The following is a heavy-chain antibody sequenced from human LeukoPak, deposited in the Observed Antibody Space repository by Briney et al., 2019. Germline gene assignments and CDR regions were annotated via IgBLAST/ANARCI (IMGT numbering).Heavy chain of an antibody. Sequence: PGGSLRLSCAASGFTFSSYAMHWVRQAPGKGLEWVAVISYDGSNKYYADSVKGRFTISRDNSKNTLYLQMNSLRAEDTAVYYCAKVAAMVFDYWGQGTLVTVSS. D-gene: IGHD5-18*01. V-gene: IGHV3-30-3*01. CDR3: AKVAAMVFDY. CDR1: GFTFSSYA. CDR2: ISYDGSNK. J-gene: IGHJ4*02.